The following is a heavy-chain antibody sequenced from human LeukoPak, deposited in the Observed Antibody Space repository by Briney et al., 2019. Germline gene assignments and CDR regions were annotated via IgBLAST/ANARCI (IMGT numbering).Heavy chain of an antibody. J-gene: IGHJ4*02. CDR1: GFTFSSYG. D-gene: IGHD1-26*01. CDR3: ATSIGVAVAFDF. V-gene: IGHV3-21*06. CDR2: IGAASSYM. Sequence: GGSLRLSCAASGFTFSSYGMHWVRQAPGKGLEWVAFIGAASSYMFYADSVKGRFAISRDNAKNSLYLQMNSLRAEDTAIYYCATSIGVAVAFDFWGQGSLVTVSS.